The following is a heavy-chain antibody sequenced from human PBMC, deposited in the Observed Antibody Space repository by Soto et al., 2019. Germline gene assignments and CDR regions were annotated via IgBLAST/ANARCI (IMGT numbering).Heavy chain of an antibody. CDR1: GGTFGSHG. J-gene: IGHJ4*02. CDR2: FIAMLGTP. D-gene: IGHD5-18*01. Sequence: SVKVSCKASGGTFGSHGVAWVRQAPGQGLEWMGGFIAMLGTPTYAKKVQGRATITADESLTSSYLELRSLRSEDTAVYFCARGAMAKSDYWGQGTVVTVSS. V-gene: IGHV1-69*13. CDR3: ARGAMAKSDY.